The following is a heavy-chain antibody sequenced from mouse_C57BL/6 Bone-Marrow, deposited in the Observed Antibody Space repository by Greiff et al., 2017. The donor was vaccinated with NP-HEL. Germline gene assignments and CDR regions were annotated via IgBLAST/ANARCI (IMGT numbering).Heavy chain of an antibody. D-gene: IGHD1-1*01. CDR1: GYSITSGYY. V-gene: IGHV3-6*01. J-gene: IGHJ3*01. CDR3: ARGGYYGSRAWFAY. Sequence: EVQLQQSGPGLVKPSQSLSLTCSVTGYSITSGYYWNWIRQFPGNKLEWMGYISYDGSNNYNPSLKNRISITRDTSKNQFFLKLNSVTTEDTATYYCARGGYYGSRAWFAYWGQGTLVTVSA. CDR2: ISYDGSN.